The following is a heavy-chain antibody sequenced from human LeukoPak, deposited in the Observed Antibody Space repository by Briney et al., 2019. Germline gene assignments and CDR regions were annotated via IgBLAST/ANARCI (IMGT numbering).Heavy chain of an antibody. J-gene: IGHJ4*02. Sequence: GGSLRLSCAASGFTFSSYWMHWVRQAPGKGLVWVSRINSDGSSTSYADSVKGRFTISRDNAKNTLYLQMNSLRAEDTAVYYCARILRDEYCSSTSCYDFDYWGRGTLVTVSS. V-gene: IGHV3-74*01. CDR1: GFTFSSYW. CDR2: INSDGSST. D-gene: IGHD2-2*01. CDR3: ARILRDEYCSSTSCYDFDY.